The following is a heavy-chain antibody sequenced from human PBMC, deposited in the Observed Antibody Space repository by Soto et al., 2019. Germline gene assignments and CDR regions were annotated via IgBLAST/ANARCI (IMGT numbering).Heavy chain of an antibody. D-gene: IGHD2-2*01. Sequence: QVQLVQSGAEVKKPGSSVKVSCKASGGTFGSYAISWVRQAPGQGLEWMGGIIPIRGTANYAQKFQGRVTIAADESTSTAYMELSSLRSEDTAVYYCARSQGSSTSLEIYYYYYYGMDVWGQGTTVTVSS. J-gene: IGHJ6*02. CDR1: GGTFGSYA. CDR2: IIPIRGTA. CDR3: ARSQGSSTSLEIYYYYYYGMDV. V-gene: IGHV1-69*01.